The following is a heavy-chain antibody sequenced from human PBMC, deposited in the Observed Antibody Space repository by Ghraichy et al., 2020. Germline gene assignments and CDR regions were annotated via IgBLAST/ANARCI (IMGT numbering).Heavy chain of an antibody. CDR3: ATGEGYYDFWSGYSSFAFDI. CDR2: IYYSGST. V-gene: IGHV4-61*01. D-gene: IGHD3-3*01. Sequence: SETLSLTCTVSGGSVSSGSYYWSWIRQPPGKGLEWIGYIYYSGSTNYNPSLKSRVTISVDTSKNQFSLKLSSVTAADTAVYYCATGEGYYDFWSGYSSFAFDIWGQGTMVTVSS. J-gene: IGHJ3*02. CDR1: GGSVSSGSYY.